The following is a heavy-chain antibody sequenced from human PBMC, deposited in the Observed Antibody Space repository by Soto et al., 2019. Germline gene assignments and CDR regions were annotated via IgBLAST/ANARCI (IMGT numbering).Heavy chain of an antibody. D-gene: IGHD3-9*01. Sequence: GGSLRLSCEASGFIFTNFLMHWVRQVPGKGLVWVSRIDTSGSRTSYADSAKGRFTISRDNAKNTVSLQMNSLRAEDTGVYYCAKDSWYFDLWSQGAMVTV. CDR1: GFIFTNFL. CDR3: AKDSWYFDL. V-gene: IGHV3-74*01. J-gene: IGHJ4*02. CDR2: IDTSGSRT.